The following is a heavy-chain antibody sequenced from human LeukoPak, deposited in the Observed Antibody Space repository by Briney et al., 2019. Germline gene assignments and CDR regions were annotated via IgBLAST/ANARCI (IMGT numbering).Heavy chain of an antibody. CDR3: AGAIDYYGSGSYYNPLDY. D-gene: IGHD3-10*01. CDR1: GYTFTGYY. V-gene: IGHV1-2*02. CDR2: INPNSGGT. J-gene: IGHJ4*02. Sequence: ASVKVSCKASGYTFTGYYMHWVRQAPGQGLEWMGWINPNSGGTNYAQKFQGRVTMTRDTSISTAYMELSRLRSDDTAVYYCAGAIDYYGSGSYYNPLDYWGQGTLVTVSS.